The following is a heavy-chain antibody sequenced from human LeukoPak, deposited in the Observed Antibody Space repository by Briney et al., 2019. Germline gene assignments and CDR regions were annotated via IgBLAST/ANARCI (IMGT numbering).Heavy chain of an antibody. CDR2: ITHSGST. V-gene: IGHV4-34*01. D-gene: IGHD2-2*01. J-gene: IGHJ4*02. Sequence: PSETLSLTCAVYGGSLSGYYWNWIRQPPGKGLEWIGEITHSGSTSYNPSLKSRVTISVDTSKNQFSLKLTSVTAADTAVYYCARGWAYCSSTSCSVFDYWGQGAPVTVSS. CDR3: ARGWAYCSSTSCSVFDY. CDR1: GGSLSGYY.